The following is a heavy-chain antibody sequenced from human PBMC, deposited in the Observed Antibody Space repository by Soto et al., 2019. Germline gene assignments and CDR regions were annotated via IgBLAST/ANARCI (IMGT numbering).Heavy chain of an antibody. V-gene: IGHV3-23*01. D-gene: IGHD2-2*01. Sequence: GGSLRLSCAASGFTFSSYAMSWVRQAPGKGLEWVSAISGSGGSTYYADSVKGRFTISRDKSKNTLYLQMNSLRAEDTAVYYCAKDRKGCCYLSSLFHPYGMDVWGQGTTVTVSS. CDR1: GFTFSSYA. CDR2: ISGSGGST. CDR3: AKDRKGCCYLSSLFHPYGMDV. J-gene: IGHJ6*02.